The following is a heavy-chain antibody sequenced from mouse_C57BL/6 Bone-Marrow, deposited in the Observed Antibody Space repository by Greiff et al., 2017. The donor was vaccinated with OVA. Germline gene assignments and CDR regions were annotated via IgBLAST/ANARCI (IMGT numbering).Heavy chain of an antibody. CDR2: IYPGDGDT. CDR1: GYAFSSYW. V-gene: IGHV1-80*01. CDR3: ARGRIYYYGSRYFDV. D-gene: IGHD1-1*01. Sequence: VMLVESGAELVKPGASVKISCKASGYAFSSYWMNWVKQRPGKGLEWIGQIYPGDGDTNYNGKFKGKATLTADKSSSTAYMQLSSLTSEDSAVYFCARGRIYYYGSRYFDVWGTGTTVTVSS. J-gene: IGHJ1*03.